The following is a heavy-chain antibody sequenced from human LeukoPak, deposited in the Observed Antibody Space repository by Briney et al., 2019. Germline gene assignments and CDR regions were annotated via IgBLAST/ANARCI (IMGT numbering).Heavy chain of an antibody. D-gene: IGHD1-26*01. V-gene: IGHV1-69*13. CDR2: IIPIFGTA. CDR1: GGTFSSYA. J-gene: IGHJ4*02. CDR3: AREGVGATKRGAFDY. Sequence: SVKVPCKASGGTFSSYAISWVRQAPGQGLEWMGGIIPIFGTANYAQKFQGRVTITADESTSTAYMELSSLRFEDTAVYYCAREGVGATKRGAFDYWGQGTLVTVSS.